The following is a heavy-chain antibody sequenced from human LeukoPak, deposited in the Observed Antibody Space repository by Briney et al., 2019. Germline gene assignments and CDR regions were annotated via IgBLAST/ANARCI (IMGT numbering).Heavy chain of an antibody. Sequence: GGSLRLSCAVSGFTFSIYAMAWVRQAPGKGLEWVSGISDQTYYADSVRGRFTISRDNADDSVHLQMKRLRAEDTAVYYCARDAKSEGDMGISSLDVWGQGTLVTVSS. D-gene: IGHD3-16*01. V-gene: IGHV3-23*01. CDR2: ISDQT. J-gene: IGHJ3*01. CDR3: ARDAKSEGDMGISSLDV. CDR1: GFTFSIYA.